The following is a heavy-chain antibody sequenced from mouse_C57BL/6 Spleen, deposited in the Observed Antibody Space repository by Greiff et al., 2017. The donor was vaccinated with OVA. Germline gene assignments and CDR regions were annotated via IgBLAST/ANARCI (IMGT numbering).Heavy chain of an antibody. CDR1: GFTFSDYY. Sequence: EVMLVESEGGLVQPGSSMKLSCTASGFTFSDYYMAWVRQVPEKGLEWVANINYDGSSTYYLDSLKSRFIISRDNAKNILYLQMSSLKSEDTATYYCARERGNGEVDYWGQGTTLTVSS. CDR2: INYDGSST. J-gene: IGHJ2*01. V-gene: IGHV5-16*01. CDR3: ARERGNGEVDY.